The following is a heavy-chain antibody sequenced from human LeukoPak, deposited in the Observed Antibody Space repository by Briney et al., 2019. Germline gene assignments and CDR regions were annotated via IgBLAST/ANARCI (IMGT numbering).Heavy chain of an antibody. Sequence: PGGSLRLSCAASGFTFSSYGMHWVRQAPGKGLEWVAVISYDGSNKYYADSVKGRFTISRDNSKNTLYLQMNSLRAEDTAVYYCAKADCGGDFSADYWGQGTLVTVSS. J-gene: IGHJ4*02. V-gene: IGHV3-30*18. CDR2: ISYDGSNK. CDR3: AKADCGGDFSADY. D-gene: IGHD2-21*02. CDR1: GFTFSSYG.